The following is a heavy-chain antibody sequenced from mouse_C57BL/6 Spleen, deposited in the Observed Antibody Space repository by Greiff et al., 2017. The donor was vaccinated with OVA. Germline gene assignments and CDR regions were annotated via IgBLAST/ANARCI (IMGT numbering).Heavy chain of an antibody. CDR2: IWSGGST. CDR3: ARNWYYGSSPYWYFDV. CDR1: GFSLTSYG. D-gene: IGHD1-1*01. Sequence: VQLVESGPGLVQPSQSLSITCTVSGFSLTSYGVHWVRQSPGKGLEWLGVIWSGGSTDYNAAFISRLSISKDNSKSQVFFKMNSLQADDTAIYYCARNWYYGSSPYWYFDVWGTGTTVTVSS. J-gene: IGHJ1*03. V-gene: IGHV2-2*01.